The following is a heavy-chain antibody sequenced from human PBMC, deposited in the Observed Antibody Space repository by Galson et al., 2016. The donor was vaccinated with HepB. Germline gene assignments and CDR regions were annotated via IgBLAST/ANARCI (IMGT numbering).Heavy chain of an antibody. J-gene: IGHJ6*02. CDR3: ARTKYCGGDCNYHYYYRFDV. Sequence: SLRLSCATSGFTFSEYAIIWFRQAPVKGLEWVGFIRTTPYDGTTEYAASVKGRFTISRDDSKSIAYLQMNSLKTEDTARYYCARTKYCGGDCNYHYYYRFDVWGQGTTVTFSS. V-gene: IGHV3-49*03. CDR2: IRTTPYDGTT. D-gene: IGHD2-21*02. CDR1: GFTFSEYA.